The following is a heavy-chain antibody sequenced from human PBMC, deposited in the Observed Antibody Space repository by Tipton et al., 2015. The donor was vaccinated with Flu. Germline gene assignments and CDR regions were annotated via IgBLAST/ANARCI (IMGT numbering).Heavy chain of an antibody. V-gene: IGHV4-39*07. J-gene: IGHJ4*02. D-gene: IGHD2-2*01. CDR2: IYFSGTP. CDR3: ARGDCSSTSCLDY. Sequence: GLVKPSETLSLTCSVSGASMKRSNHYWGWIRQPPGKGLEWIGSIYFSGTPYYSPSLESRVTISVDTSKNQFSLKLSSVTAADTAVYYCARGDCSSTSCLDYWGQGTLVTVSS. CDR1: GASMKRSNHY.